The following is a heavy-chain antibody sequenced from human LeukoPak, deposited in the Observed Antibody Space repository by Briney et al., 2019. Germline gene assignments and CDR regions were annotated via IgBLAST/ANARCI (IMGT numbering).Heavy chain of an antibody. V-gene: IGHV1-46*01. CDR1: GYTFISYY. Sequence: APVKVSCKASGYTFISYYMYWVRQAPGQGLESIGIINPSGGSTTYAQKFQGRVAVTSDTSTSTVYMELSSLRSEDTAFYYCARAGARSPFDYWGQGTLVTVSS. D-gene: IGHD3-10*01. CDR3: ARAGARSPFDY. J-gene: IGHJ4*02. CDR2: INPSGGST.